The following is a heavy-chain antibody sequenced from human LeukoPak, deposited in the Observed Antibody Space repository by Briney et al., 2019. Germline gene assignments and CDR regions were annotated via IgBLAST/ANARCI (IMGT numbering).Heavy chain of an antibody. Sequence: PGGSLRLSCAASGFTFSSYALNWVRQAPGKGLQWVSGISGSGGSTHYADSVKGRFTISRDNSKNTLYLQMNNLRAEDTAVYYCAKDSAVTPYYFDSWGQGTLVTVSS. J-gene: IGHJ4*02. CDR2: ISGSGGST. V-gene: IGHV3-23*01. D-gene: IGHD4-17*01. CDR3: AKDSAVTPYYFDS. CDR1: GFTFSSYA.